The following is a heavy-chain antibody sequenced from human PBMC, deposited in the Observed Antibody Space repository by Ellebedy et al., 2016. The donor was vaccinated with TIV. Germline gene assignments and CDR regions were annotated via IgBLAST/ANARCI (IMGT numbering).Heavy chain of an antibody. CDR2: IYYSGVT. CDR3: ARVETVDTFHYDS. D-gene: IGHD2/OR15-2a*01. J-gene: IGHJ4*02. V-gene: IGHV4-4*02. CDR1: GITFSNC. Sequence: MPGGSLRLSCAASGITFSNCWMSWVRQAPGKGPEWIGNIYYSGVTYYNQSLKSRVTISVDTSKNQFSLRLTSVTDADTDVYYCARVETVDTFHYDSWGQGTLVTVSS.